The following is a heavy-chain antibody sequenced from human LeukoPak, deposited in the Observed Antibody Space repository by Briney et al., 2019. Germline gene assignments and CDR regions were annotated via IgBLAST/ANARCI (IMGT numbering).Heavy chain of an antibody. CDR3: ARHHNGAFDI. V-gene: IGHV4-39*01. D-gene: IGHD2-8*01. CDR2: IYYSGST. J-gene: IGHJ3*02. CDR1: GFTFSSYA. Sequence: GSLRLSCAASGFTFSSYAMHWIRQPPGKGLEWIGSIYYSGSTYYNPSLKSRVTISVDTSKNQFSLKLSSVTAADTAVYYCARHHNGAFDIWGQGTMVTVSS.